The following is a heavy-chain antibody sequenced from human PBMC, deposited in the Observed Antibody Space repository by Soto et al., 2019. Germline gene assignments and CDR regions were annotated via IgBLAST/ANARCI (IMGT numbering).Heavy chain of an antibody. Sequence: GGSLRLSCAASGFTFSSYAMSWVRQAPGKGLEWVSGLSGSGGSTYYADSVKGRFTISRDNSKNTLYLQMHSLRAEDTAVYYCARNLRAYSGYPDYWGQGTLVTVSS. V-gene: IGHV3-23*01. CDR2: LSGSGGST. J-gene: IGHJ4*02. D-gene: IGHD5-12*01. CDR3: ARNLRAYSGYPDY. CDR1: GFTFSSYA.